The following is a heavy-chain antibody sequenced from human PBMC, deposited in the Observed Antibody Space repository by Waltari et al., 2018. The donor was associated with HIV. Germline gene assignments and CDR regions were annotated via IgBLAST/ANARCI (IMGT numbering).Heavy chain of an antibody. CDR2: IKSMSEGGTA. V-gene: IGHV3-15*05. Sequence: EVQVVQSGGGLVKVGGSLRLSCVVSGFTFNNAWMTWVRQAPGKGLECVGRIKSMSEGGTADYAAPVKGRFFISRDDSRKTLYLQMNSLNTDDTAIYYCATGHGTIDFWGQGSLVTVSS. CDR1: GFTFNNAW. CDR3: ATGHGTIDF. J-gene: IGHJ4*02. D-gene: IGHD1-1*01.